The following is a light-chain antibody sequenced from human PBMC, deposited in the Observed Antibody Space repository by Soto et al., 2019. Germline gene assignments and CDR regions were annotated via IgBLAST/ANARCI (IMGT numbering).Light chain of an antibody. CDR3: QQYDNLPPFT. CDR2: DAS. V-gene: IGKV1-33*01. CDR1: QDISNY. J-gene: IGKJ4*01. Sequence: DIQMTQSPSSLSASVGDRVTITCQASQDISNYLNWYQQKPGKAPKLLIYDASNLETGVPSRFSGSGSGTDFTFTINSLQPEDVATYYCQQYDNLPPFTFGGGTKVEIK.